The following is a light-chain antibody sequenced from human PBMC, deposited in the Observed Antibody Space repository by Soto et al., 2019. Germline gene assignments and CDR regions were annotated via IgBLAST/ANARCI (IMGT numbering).Light chain of an antibody. CDR2: DAS. CDR3: QQRSDWPPIT. J-gene: IGKJ5*01. V-gene: IGKV3-11*01. Sequence: EIVLTQSPATLSLSPGERATLSCRASQSVNKYLAWYRQKPGQPPRLLIYDASYRATGIPDRFSGSGSGTDFTLTISSLEPEDFAVYYCQQRSDWPPITFGQGTRLEL. CDR1: QSVNKY.